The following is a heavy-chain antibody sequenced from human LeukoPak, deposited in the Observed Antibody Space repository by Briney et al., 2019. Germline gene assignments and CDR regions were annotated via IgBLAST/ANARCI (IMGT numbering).Heavy chain of an antibody. CDR1: GYSISSGYY. D-gene: IGHD3-22*01. CDR3: ARADSSGYCID. V-gene: IGHV4-38-2*02. Sequence: SETLSLTCTVSGYSISSGYYWGWIRQPPGKGLEWIGSIYHSGSTYYNPSLKSRVTISVDTSKNQFSLKLSSVTAADTAVYYCARADSSGYCIDWGQGTLVTVSS. J-gene: IGHJ4*02. CDR2: IYHSGST.